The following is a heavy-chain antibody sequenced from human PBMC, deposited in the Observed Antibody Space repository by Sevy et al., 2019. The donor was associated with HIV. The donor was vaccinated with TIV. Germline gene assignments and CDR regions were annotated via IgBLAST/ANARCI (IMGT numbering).Heavy chain of an antibody. CDR1: GYTLAKFS. D-gene: IGHD3-22*01. Sequence: ASVKVSCKVSGYTLAKFSIHWVRQAPGKGLEWMTSFDPEDGDREDGKTIYAQKFLGRVTMTKDTSTDTAYMELSSLRSDDAAVYYCATTKDYFDSSGYPFDYWGQGTLVTVSS. V-gene: IGHV1-24*01. J-gene: IGHJ4*01. CDR3: ATTKDYFDSSGYPFDY. CDR2: FDPEDGDREDGKT.